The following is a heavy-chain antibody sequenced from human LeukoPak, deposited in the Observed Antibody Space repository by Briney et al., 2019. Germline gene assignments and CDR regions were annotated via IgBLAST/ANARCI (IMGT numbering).Heavy chain of an antibody. CDR1: GASIRSFY. J-gene: IGHJ3*02. Sequence: PSETLSLTCSVSGASIRSFYWSWIRQPPGKGLEWIGYISYSGSTKNNPSLKSRATMSADTSKSQLSLRLDSVTAADTAVYFCAQQVVGTSDTFDIWGQGTMVTVSS. CDR3: AQQVVGTSDTFDI. V-gene: IGHV4-59*01. CDR2: ISYSGST. D-gene: IGHD6-13*01.